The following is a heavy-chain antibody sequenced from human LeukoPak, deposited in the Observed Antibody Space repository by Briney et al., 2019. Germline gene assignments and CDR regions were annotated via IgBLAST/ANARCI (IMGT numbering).Heavy chain of an antibody. V-gene: IGHV1-69*04. CDR2: IIPILGIA. Sequence: SVKVSCKASGGTFSSYAISWVRQAPGQGLEWMGRIIPILGIANYAQKFQGRVTITADKSTSTAYMELSSLRSEDTAVYYCARGWHGSGSFYEFGYWGQGTLATVSS. D-gene: IGHD3-10*01. J-gene: IGHJ4*02. CDR1: GGTFSSYA. CDR3: ARGWHGSGSFYEFGY.